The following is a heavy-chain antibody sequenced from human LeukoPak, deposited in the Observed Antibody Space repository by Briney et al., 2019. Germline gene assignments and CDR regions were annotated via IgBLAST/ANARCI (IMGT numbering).Heavy chain of an antibody. D-gene: IGHD1-14*01. CDR1: GLTVNSNY. CDR3: ASRGPAYYFDY. V-gene: IGHV3-53*01. CDR2: IYKGGSI. Sequence: GGSLRLSCAASGLTVNSNYMNWVRQAPGKGLEWVSVIYKGGSIYYADSVKGRFTISRDNSKNTLYLQMNSLRAEDTAVYYCASRGPAYYFDYRGQGTLVTVSS. J-gene: IGHJ4*02.